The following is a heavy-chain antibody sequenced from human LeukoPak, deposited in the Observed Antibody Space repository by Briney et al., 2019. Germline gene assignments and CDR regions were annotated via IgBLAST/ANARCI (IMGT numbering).Heavy chain of an antibody. CDR1: GFTFSSFA. V-gene: IGHV3-23*01. D-gene: IGHD1-26*01. J-gene: IGHJ4*02. Sequence: ASVKVSCKASGFTFSSFAMSWVRQAPGKGLEWVSAISGNGGSTYYADSVKGRFTISRDNSKNTLYLQMNSLRAEDTAVYYCAKEGYSGSYDYWGQGTLVTVSS. CDR2: ISGNGGST. CDR3: AKEGYSGSYDY.